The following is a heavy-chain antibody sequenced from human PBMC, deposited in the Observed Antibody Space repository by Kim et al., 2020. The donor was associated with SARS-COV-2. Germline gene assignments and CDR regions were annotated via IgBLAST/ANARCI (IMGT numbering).Heavy chain of an antibody. CDR1: GYNFISSW. CDR3: ARRTDYFDY. J-gene: IGHJ4*02. V-gene: IGHV5-51*01. Sequence: GESLKISCKASGYNFISSWIGWVRQMPGKGLECMGIIYPRDSDTRYSPSFQGQVTISADKSISTAYLQWNSLKASDTAMYYRARRTDYFDYWGQGTQVTVSS. CDR2: IYPRDSDT.